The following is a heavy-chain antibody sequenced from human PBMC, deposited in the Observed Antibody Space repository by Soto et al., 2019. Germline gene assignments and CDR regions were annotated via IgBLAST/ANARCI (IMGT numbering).Heavy chain of an antibody. CDR2: ISGSGGST. CDR3: AKRYYYDSSGYYPDYYYYGMVV. Sequence: PGGSLRLSCAASGFTFSSYAMSWVRQAPGKGLEWVSAISGSGGSTYYADSVKGRFTISRDNAKNTLYLQMNSLRAEDTAVYYCAKRYYYDSSGYYPDYYYYGMVVWGQGTTVTVSS. V-gene: IGHV3-23*01. D-gene: IGHD3-22*01. CDR1: GFTFSSYA. J-gene: IGHJ6*02.